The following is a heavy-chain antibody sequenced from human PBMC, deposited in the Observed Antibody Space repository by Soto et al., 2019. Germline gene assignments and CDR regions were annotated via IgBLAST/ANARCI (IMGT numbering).Heavy chain of an antibody. D-gene: IGHD6-13*01. CDR3: ARGSSRREY. J-gene: IGHJ4*02. V-gene: IGHV4-4*07. CDR1: GGSISSFY. Sequence: SETLCLTCTVSGGSISSFYWSWIRQPAGKGLEWIGRIYSGGRSNYNPSLKSRVTMSIASSKTQFSLRLRSVTDADTAMYYCARGSSRREYWGQGTMVTVSS. CDR2: IYSGGRS.